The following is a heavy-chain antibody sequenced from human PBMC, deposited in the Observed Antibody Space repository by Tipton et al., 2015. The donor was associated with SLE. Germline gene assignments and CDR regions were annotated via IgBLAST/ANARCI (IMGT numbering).Heavy chain of an antibody. D-gene: IGHD3-3*01. CDR1: GFTVSSNY. J-gene: IGHJ6*02. CDR2: INHSGST. CDR3: ARIHIGNYDFWSGYPYYYYGMDV. Sequence: LRLSCAASGFTVSSNYMSWIRQPPGKGLEWIGEINHSGSTNYNPSLKSRVTISVDTSKNQFSLKLSSVTAADTAVYYCARIHIGNYDFWSGYPYYYYGMDVWGQGTTVTVSS. V-gene: IGHV4-34*01.